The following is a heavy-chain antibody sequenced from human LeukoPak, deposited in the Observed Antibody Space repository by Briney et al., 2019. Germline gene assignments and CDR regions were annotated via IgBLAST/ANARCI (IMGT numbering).Heavy chain of an antibody. J-gene: IGHJ4*02. V-gene: IGHV4-59*01. D-gene: IGHD3-22*01. Sequence: PSETLSLTCTVSGGSISSYYWSWIRQPPGKGLEWIGYIYYSGSTNYNPSLKSRVTISVDTSKNQFSLKLSSVTAADTAVYYCARFLMGYYDSSGYYFDYWGQGTLVTVSS. CDR3: ARFLMGYYDSSGYYFDY. CDR1: GGSISSYY. CDR2: IYYSGST.